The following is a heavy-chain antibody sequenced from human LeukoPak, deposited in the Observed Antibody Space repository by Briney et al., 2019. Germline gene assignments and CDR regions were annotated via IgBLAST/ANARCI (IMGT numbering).Heavy chain of an antibody. Sequence: SQTLSLTFAISGDSVSNKSAAWNWIRQSPSRGLEWLGRTYYRSKWYNDYAISVKSRITINPDTSKNQFSLQLNSATPEDTAVYYCAKTLLIAAASLNNWFDPWGQGTLVTVSS. J-gene: IGHJ5*02. CDR3: AKTLLIAAASLNNWFDP. CDR2: TYYRSKWYN. V-gene: IGHV6-1*01. D-gene: IGHD6-13*01. CDR1: GDSVSNKSAA.